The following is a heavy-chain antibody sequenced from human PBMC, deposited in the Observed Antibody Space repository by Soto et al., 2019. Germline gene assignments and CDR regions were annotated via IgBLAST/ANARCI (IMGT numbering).Heavy chain of an antibody. Sequence: HWVSQAPGKGLEWVAFISYDAKNKNYADSVKGRFTISRDNSKNTLYLQMDSLRGEDTAIYYCARDRQDFWGQRTTVIVFS. J-gene: IGHJ6*02. V-gene: IGHV3-30*04. CDR2: ISYDAKNK. CDR3: ARDRQDF.